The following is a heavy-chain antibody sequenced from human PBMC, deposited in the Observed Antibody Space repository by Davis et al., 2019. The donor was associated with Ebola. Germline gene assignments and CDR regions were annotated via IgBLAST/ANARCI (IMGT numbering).Heavy chain of an antibody. V-gene: IGHV3-53*01. D-gene: IGHD3-16*01. CDR3: ARGDDHDH. CDR2: IYSGGST. Sequence: GESLKISCAASGFTVSSNYMNWVRQAPGKGLEWVSVIYSGGSTSYADSVKGRFTISRDNFKNTVYLQMNSLRAEDTAVYYCARGDDHDHWGQGTLVTVSS. J-gene: IGHJ4*02. CDR1: GFTVSSNY.